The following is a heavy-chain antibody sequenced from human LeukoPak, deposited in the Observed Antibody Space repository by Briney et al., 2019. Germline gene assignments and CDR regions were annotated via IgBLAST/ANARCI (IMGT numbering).Heavy chain of an antibody. V-gene: IGHV4-4*07. Sequence: KPSETLSLTCTVSGGSISSYYWSWIRQPAGKGLEWIGRIYTSGSTNYNPSLKSRVTMSVDTSKNQSSLKLSSVTAADTAVYYCARDLYDSSGYYLLFDYWGQGTLVTVSS. D-gene: IGHD3-22*01. CDR1: GGSISSYY. J-gene: IGHJ4*02. CDR2: IYTSGST. CDR3: ARDLYDSSGYYLLFDY.